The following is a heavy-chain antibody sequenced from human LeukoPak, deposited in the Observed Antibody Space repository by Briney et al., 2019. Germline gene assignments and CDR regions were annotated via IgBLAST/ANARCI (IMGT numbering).Heavy chain of an antibody. CDR3: AKEGFDS. Sequence: LSLTCAVYGGSFSGYYWSWIRQAPGKGLEWVSYISSSGSTIYYADSVKGRFTISRDNSKNTLYLQMNSLRAEDTAVYYCAKEGFDSWGQGTLVTVSS. V-gene: IGHV3-11*01. CDR1: GGSFSGYY. CDR2: ISSSGSTI. J-gene: IGHJ4*02.